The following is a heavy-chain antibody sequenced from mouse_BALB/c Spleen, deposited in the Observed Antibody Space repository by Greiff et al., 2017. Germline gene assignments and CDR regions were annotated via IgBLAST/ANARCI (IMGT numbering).Heavy chain of an antibody. CDR3: AREEEAGYGNYHAMDY. Sequence: EVQLQQSGPELVKPGASVKMSCKASGYTFTSYVMHWVKQKPGQGLEWIGYINPYNDGTKYNEKFKGKATLTSDKSSSTAYMELSSLTSEDSAVYYCAREEEAGYGNYHAMDYWGQGTSVTVSS. CDR2: INPYNDGT. D-gene: IGHD2-1*01. CDR1: GYTFTSYV. V-gene: IGHV1-14*01. J-gene: IGHJ4*01.